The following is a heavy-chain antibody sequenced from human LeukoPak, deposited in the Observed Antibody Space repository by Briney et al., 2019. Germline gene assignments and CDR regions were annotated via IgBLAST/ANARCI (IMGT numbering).Heavy chain of an antibody. J-gene: IGHJ4*02. CDR3: ARGPDTVAGLSYYFDY. Sequence: GASVKVSCKASGYTFTGYYMHWVRQAPGQGLERMGRINPNSGGTNYAQKFQGRVTMTRDTSISTAYMELSRLRSDDTAVYYCARGPDTVAGLSYYFDYWGQGTLVTVSS. D-gene: IGHD6-19*01. CDR2: INPNSGGT. V-gene: IGHV1-2*06. CDR1: GYTFTGYY.